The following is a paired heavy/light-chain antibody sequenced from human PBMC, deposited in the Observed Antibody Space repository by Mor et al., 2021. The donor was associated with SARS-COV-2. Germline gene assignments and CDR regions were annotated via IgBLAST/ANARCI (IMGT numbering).Light chain of an antibody. CDR2: AND. Sequence: QSVLTQPPSVSGAPGQRVTISCTGDTSNIGAGCDVHWYQRLPGTAPKLLIYANDNRPSGVPARFSGSKSGTSAALAITGLQADDEADYYCQSCARRGGDVIFGGGTKLTVL. V-gene: IGLV1-40*01. J-gene: IGLJ2*01. CDR3: QSCARRGGDVI. CDR1: TSNIGAGCD.
Heavy chain of an antibody. Sequence: QVQLVQSGAEMKKPGASVKVSCKASGYTFTGHYIHWVRLAPGQGPEWMGRVNTVSGDTDYAQKFQGRVTMTRDISLSTAYMELLRLRPDDSALYFCARDSHFGGMDYWGPGTGVTVSS. CDR2: VNTVSGDT. CDR3: ARDSHFGGMDY. D-gene: IGHD3-3*02. CDR1: GYTFTGHY. V-gene: IGHV1-2*06. J-gene: IGHJ4*02.